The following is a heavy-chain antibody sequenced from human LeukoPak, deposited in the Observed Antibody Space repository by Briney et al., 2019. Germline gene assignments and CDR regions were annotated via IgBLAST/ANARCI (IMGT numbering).Heavy chain of an antibody. V-gene: IGHV3-49*04. CDR3: TTGRLLDV. Sequence: GRSLRLSCTGSGFTFGDHAMSWVRQAPGKGLEWVGFIRSKAYGGTTEYAASVKGRFSISRDDSKNTLYLQMNSLKTEDTAVYYCTTGRLLDVWGKGTTVTVSS. D-gene: IGHD6-19*01. J-gene: IGHJ6*04. CDR1: GFTFGDHA. CDR2: IRSKAYGGTT.